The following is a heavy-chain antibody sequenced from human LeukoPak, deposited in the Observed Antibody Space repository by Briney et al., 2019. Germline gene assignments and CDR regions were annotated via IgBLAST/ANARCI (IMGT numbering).Heavy chain of an antibody. V-gene: IGHV3-21*01. D-gene: IGHD2-2*01. CDR3: ARFSLGYCSSTSCYPHDAFDI. Sequence: GGSLRLSCAASGFTFSSYSMNWVRQAPGKGLEWVSSISSSSSYIYYADSVKGRFTISRDNAKNSLYLQMNSLRAEDTAVYYCARFSLGYCSSTSCYPHDAFDIWGQGTMVTASS. CDR1: GFTFSSYS. J-gene: IGHJ3*02. CDR2: ISSSSSYI.